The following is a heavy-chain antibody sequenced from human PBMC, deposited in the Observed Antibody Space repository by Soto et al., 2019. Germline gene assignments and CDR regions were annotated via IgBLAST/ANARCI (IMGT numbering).Heavy chain of an antibody. Sequence: GGSLRLSCAGSGFTFSNYAMCWVRQAPGKGLAWVSAISGSGGSTYYADSVKGRFTISRDNSQNTLYLQMNSLRAEDTALYYCAKVPVGATGRFDYWGQGTLVTVSS. V-gene: IGHV3-23*01. CDR2: ISGSGGST. CDR3: AKVPVGATGRFDY. CDR1: GFTFSNYA. D-gene: IGHD1-26*01. J-gene: IGHJ4*02.